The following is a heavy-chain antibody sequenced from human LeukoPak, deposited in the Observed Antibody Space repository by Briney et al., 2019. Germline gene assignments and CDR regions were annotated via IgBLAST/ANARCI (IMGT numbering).Heavy chain of an antibody. Sequence: ASVKVSCKASGGTFSSYTISWVRQAPGQGLEWMGRIIPILGIATYAQKFQGRATITADKSTSTAYMELSSLRSEDTAVYYCARDMFGYCSSTSCPWGQGTLVTVSS. CDR2: IIPILGIA. CDR3: ARDMFGYCSSTSCP. V-gene: IGHV1-69*04. CDR1: GGTFSSYT. J-gene: IGHJ5*02. D-gene: IGHD2-2*01.